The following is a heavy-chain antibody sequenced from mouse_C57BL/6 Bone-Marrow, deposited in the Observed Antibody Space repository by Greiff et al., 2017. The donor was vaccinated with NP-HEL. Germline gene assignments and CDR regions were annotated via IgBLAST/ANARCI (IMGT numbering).Heavy chain of an antibody. D-gene: IGHD1-1*01. CDR3: ARNYEAWFAY. CDR1: GFSLTSYG. V-gene: IGHV2-2*01. J-gene: IGHJ3*01. CDR2: IWSGGST. Sequence: QVQLKQSGPGLVQPSQSLSITCTVSGFSLTSYGVHWVRQSPGKGLEWLGVIWSGGSTDYNAAFISRLSISKDNSKSQVFFKMNSLQADDTAICYCARNYEAWFAYWGQGTLVTVSA.